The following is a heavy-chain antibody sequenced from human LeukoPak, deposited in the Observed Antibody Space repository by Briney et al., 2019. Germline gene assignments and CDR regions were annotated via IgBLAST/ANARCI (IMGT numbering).Heavy chain of an antibody. Sequence: PGRSLRLSCAASGFTFSSYGMHWVRQAPGKGLEWVAVIWYDGSNKYYADSVKGRFTISRDNSKNTLYLQMNSLRAEDTAVYYCAKDLGDYVWGRYRPGDHAFDIWGQGTMVTVSS. D-gene: IGHD3-16*02. CDR1: GFTFSSYG. J-gene: IGHJ3*02. CDR3: AKDLGDYVWGRYRPGDHAFDI. V-gene: IGHV3-33*06. CDR2: IWYDGSNK.